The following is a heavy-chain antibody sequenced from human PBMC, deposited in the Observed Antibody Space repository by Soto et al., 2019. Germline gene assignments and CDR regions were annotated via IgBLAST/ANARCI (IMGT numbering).Heavy chain of an antibody. D-gene: IGHD5-18*01. J-gene: IGHJ5*02. V-gene: IGHV4-59*01. CDR3: AKDSGYNYGYFRWFDP. Sequence: SETLSLTCTVAGDSISNYYWSWIRQPPGRGLEWIGHIFYSGSTNYNPALKSRVTISVDTSKSQFSLKLSSVTAADTAVYYCAKDSGYNYGYFRWFDPWGQGTLVTVSS. CDR1: GDSISNYY. CDR2: IFYSGST.